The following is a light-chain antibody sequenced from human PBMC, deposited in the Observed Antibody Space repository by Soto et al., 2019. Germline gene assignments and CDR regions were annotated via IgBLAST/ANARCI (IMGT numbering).Light chain of an antibody. CDR3: QSYDSSLSVV. CDR1: SSNLGADYD. Sequence: QAVVTQPPSVSGAPGQRVTISCTGSSSNLGADYDVHWYQHLPGTAPKLLMYGNSNRPSGVPDRFSGSKSGTSASLAITGLQAEDEADYYCQSYDSSLSVVFGGGTQLTVL. CDR2: GNS. J-gene: IGLJ2*01. V-gene: IGLV1-40*01.